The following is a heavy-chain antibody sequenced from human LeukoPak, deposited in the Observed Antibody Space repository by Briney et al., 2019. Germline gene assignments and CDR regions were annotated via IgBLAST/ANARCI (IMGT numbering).Heavy chain of an antibody. CDR3: ARTRRGSYYQYFDY. Sequence: GGSLRLSCAASGFTVSSNYMSWVRQAPGKGLEWVSVIYSGGSTCYADSVKGRFTISRDNSKNTLYLQMNSLRAEDTAVYYCARTRRGSYYQYFDYWGQGTLVTVSS. J-gene: IGHJ4*02. CDR1: GFTVSSNY. D-gene: IGHD1-26*01. V-gene: IGHV3-53*01. CDR2: IYSGGST.